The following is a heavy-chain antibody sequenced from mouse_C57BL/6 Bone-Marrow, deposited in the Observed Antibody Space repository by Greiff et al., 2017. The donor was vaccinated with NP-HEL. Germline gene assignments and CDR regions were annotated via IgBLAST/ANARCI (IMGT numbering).Heavy chain of an antibody. CDR1: GYTFTTYP. J-gene: IGHJ3*01. CDR3: AKVDSSGHLGFAY. V-gene: IGHV1-47*01. CDR2: FHPYNDDT. Sequence: QVQLQHSLAELVKPGASVKMSCKASGYTFTTYPIEWMKQNHGKSLEWIGNFHPYNDDTKYNEKFKGKATLTVEKSSSTVYLELSRLTSDDSAVYYCAKVDSSGHLGFAYWGQGTLVTVSA. D-gene: IGHD3-2*02.